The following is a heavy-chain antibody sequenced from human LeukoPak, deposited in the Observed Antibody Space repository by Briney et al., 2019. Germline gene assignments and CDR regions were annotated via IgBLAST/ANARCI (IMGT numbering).Heavy chain of an antibody. J-gene: IGHJ6*02. V-gene: IGHV1-46*01. CDR1: GYTFTSYY. CDR2: INPSGGST. CDR3: ARDASLEGESHYGMDV. Sequence: ASVKVSCKASGYTFTSYYMHWVRQAPGQGLEWMGIINPSGGSTSYAQKFQGRVTMTRDTSTSTVYMELSSLRSEDTAVYYCARDASLEGESHYGMDVWGQGTTVTVSS. D-gene: IGHD3-16*01.